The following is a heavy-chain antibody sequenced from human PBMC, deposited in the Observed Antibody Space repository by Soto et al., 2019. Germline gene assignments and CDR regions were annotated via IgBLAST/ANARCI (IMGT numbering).Heavy chain of an antibody. V-gene: IGHV3-23*01. CDR3: ARERSLAVAAPGY. CDR2: ISGSGATT. CDR1: GYTFNSYA. Sequence: GGSLRLSCAACGYTFNSYAMTGVRQAPGKGLEWVSGISGSGATTSYADSVKGRFTVSRDNSKNTLFVQMNSLRAEDSAMYFCARERSLAVAAPGYWGQGTLVTVSS. D-gene: IGHD6-19*01. J-gene: IGHJ4*02.